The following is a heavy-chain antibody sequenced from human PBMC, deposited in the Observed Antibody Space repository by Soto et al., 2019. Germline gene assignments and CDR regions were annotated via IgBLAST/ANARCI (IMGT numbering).Heavy chain of an antibody. Sequence: GGSLRLSCAASGFAFSSYAMHWVRQAPGKGLEWVAVISYDGSNKYYADSVKGRFTISRDNAKNSLYLQMNSLRVEDTALYHCARDRSIAAAGSALYYYYYMDVWGKGTTVTVSS. CDR1: GFAFSSYA. J-gene: IGHJ6*03. CDR3: ARDRSIAAAGSALYYYYYMDV. V-gene: IGHV3-30-3*01. CDR2: ISYDGSNK. D-gene: IGHD6-13*01.